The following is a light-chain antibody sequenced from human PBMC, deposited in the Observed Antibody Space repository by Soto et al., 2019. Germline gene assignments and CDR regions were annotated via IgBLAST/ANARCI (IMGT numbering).Light chain of an antibody. CDR2: EVS. CDR3: SSYTSSSTLYV. Sequence: QSALTQPASVSGSPGQSITISCTGTSSDVGGYNYVSWYQQHPGKAPKLMIFEVSSRPSGVSYRFSGSKSGNTASLTISGLQAEDEADYYGSSYTSSSTLYVFGSGTKLTVL. V-gene: IGLV2-14*01. CDR1: SSDVGGYNY. J-gene: IGLJ1*01.